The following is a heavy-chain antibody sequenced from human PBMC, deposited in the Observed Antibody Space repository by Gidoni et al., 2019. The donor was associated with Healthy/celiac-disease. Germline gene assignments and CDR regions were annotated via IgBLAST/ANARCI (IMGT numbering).Heavy chain of an antibody. CDR1: GFTFDDYA. CDR3: AKDMSGTIAGPDY. J-gene: IGHJ4*02. D-gene: IGHD1-1*01. CDR2: ISWNSGSI. Sequence: EVQLVESGGGLVQPGRSLRLSCAASGFTFDDYAMHWVRQAPGKGLEWVSGISWNSGSIGYADSVKGRFTISRDNAKNSLYLQMNSLRAEDTALYYCAKDMSGTIAGPDYWGQGTLVTVSS. V-gene: IGHV3-9*01.